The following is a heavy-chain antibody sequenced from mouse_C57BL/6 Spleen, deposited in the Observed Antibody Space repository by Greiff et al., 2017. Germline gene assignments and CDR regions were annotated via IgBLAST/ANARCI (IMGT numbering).Heavy chain of an antibody. Sequence: QVQLQQSGPELVKPGASVKISCKASGYAFSSSWMNWVKQRPGKGLEWIGRIYPGDGDTNYNGKFKGKATLTADKSSSTAYMQLSSLTSEDSAVYFCARCGTTVVARNAMDYWGQGTSVTVSS. J-gene: IGHJ4*01. CDR3: ARCGTTVVARNAMDY. CDR2: IYPGDGDT. D-gene: IGHD1-1*01. V-gene: IGHV1-82*01. CDR1: GYAFSSSW.